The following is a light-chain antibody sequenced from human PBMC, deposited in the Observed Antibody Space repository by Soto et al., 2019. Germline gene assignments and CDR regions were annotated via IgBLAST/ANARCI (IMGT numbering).Light chain of an antibody. CDR1: QTISRY. CDR3: QQYQSYPTWT. V-gene: IGKV1-5*03. CDR2: KVS. J-gene: IGKJ1*01. Sequence: DIQMTQSPSTLSASVGDRVTITCRASQTISRYLAWYQQKPGKAPKLLISKVSSLEIVVPSRFSGSGSGTEFTLTITSLQPDDFATYHCQQYQSYPTWTFGQGTKVEIK.